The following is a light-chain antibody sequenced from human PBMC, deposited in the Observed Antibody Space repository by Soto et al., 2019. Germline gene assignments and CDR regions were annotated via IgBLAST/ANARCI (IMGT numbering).Light chain of an antibody. CDR2: GTS. CDR1: QSVSSN. J-gene: IGKJ1*01. V-gene: IGKV3-15*01. CDR3: HHYNFWTT. Sequence: EIVMTHSPATLSVSPGERATLSCRASQSVSSNLAWYQQKPGQSPRLLIYGTSTRATGIPARFSGSGSGTEFTLTISSLQSEDFAVYYCHHYNFWTTFGQGTKVDIK.